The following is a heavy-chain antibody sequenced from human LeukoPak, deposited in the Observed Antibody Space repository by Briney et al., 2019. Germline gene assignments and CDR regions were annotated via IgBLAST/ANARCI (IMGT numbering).Heavy chain of an antibody. D-gene: IGHD5-24*01. J-gene: IGHJ4*02. CDR3: ARRERRDGYNPGFDY. Sequence: SETLSLTCTVSGGSISSYYWSWIRQPPGKGLEWIGYIYYSGSTNYNPSLKSRVTISVDTSKNQFSLKLSSVTAADTAVYYCARRERRDGYNPGFDYWGQGTLVTVSS. CDR1: GGSISSYY. CDR2: IYYSGST. V-gene: IGHV4-59*01.